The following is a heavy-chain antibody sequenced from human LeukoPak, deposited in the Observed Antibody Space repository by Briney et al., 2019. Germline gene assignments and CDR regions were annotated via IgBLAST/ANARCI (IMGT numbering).Heavy chain of an antibody. Sequence: SVKVSCKASGGTFSSYTISWVRQAPGQGLEWMGRIIPILGIANYAQKFQGRVRITADKSTSTAYMELSSLRSEDTAVYYCAAEPGFHTRWFDPWGQGTLVTVSS. CDR1: GGTFSSYT. V-gene: IGHV1-69*02. J-gene: IGHJ5*02. D-gene: IGHD1-14*01. CDR3: AAEPGFHTRWFDP. CDR2: IIPILGIA.